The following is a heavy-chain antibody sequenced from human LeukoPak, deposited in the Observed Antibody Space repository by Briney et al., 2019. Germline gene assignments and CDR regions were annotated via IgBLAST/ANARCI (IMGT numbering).Heavy chain of an antibody. Sequence: GASVKVSCKASGGTFSSYAISWVRQAPGQGLEWMGRIISIFGTANYAQKFQGRVTITTDESTSTAYMELSSLRSEDTAVYYCARGPYYDSSGYYFHHFQHWGQGTLVTVSS. D-gene: IGHD3-22*01. J-gene: IGHJ1*01. CDR1: GGTFSSYA. CDR2: IISIFGTA. CDR3: ARGPYYDSSGYYFHHFQH. V-gene: IGHV1-69*05.